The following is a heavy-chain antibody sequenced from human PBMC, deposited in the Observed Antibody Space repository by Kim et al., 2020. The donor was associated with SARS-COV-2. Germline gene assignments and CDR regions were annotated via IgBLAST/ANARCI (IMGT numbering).Heavy chain of an antibody. J-gene: IGHJ4*02. V-gene: IGHV1-69*01. CDR3: ARAHGLRYSGSSPFDY. Sequence: KFQGRVTITADESTGTAYMELSSLRSEDTAVYYCARAHGLRYSGSSPFDYWGQGTLVTVSS. D-gene: IGHD1-26*01.